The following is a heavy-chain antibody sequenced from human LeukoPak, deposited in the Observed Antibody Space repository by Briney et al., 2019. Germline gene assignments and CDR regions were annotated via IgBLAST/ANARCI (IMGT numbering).Heavy chain of an antibody. CDR2: INWKGGST. Sequence: GGSLRLSCAASGFTFDNYGMSWVAQAPGKGPEWVSGINWKGGSTSYVHCAKGRFTIPRDNAKNSLYLQMNSLRAEDTALYYCARALYRQHIVVVNAKSYWYFELWGRGTLVTVSS. CDR3: ARALYRQHIVVVNAKSYWYFEL. V-gene: IGHV3-20*04. D-gene: IGHD2-21*01. J-gene: IGHJ2*01. CDR1: GFTFDNYG.